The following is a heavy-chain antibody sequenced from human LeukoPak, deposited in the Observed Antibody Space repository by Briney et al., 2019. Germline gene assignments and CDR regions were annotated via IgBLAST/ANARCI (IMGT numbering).Heavy chain of an antibody. D-gene: IGHD1-26*01. CDR3: ARGTLVGATPFDY. CDR1: GFTFSSYA. V-gene: IGHV4-34*01. CDR2: INHSGST. Sequence: GSLRLSCAASGFTFSSYAMSWVRQAPGKGLEWIGEINHSGSTNYNPSLKSRVTISVDTFKNQFSLKLSSVTAADTAVYYCARGTLVGATPFDYWGQGTLVTVSS. J-gene: IGHJ4*02.